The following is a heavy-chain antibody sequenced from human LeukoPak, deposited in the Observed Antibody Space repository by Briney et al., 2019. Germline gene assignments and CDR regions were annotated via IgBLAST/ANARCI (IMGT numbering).Heavy chain of an antibody. CDR1: GYTYTGYY. J-gene: IGHJ6*03. V-gene: IGHV1-2*02. CDR2: INPNSGGT. CDR3: ARAWKGDCSSTSCQAPRLYYMDV. Sequence: ASVKVSCKASGYTYTGYYMHWVRQAPGQGLEWMGWINPNSGGTNYAQKFQGRVTMTRDTSISTAYMELSRLRSDDTAVYYCARAWKGDCSSTSCQAPRLYYMDVWGKGTTVTVSS. D-gene: IGHD2-2*01.